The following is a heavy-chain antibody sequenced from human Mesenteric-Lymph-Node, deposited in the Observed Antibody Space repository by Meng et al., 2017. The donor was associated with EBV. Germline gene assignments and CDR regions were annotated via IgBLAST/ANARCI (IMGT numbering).Heavy chain of an antibody. D-gene: IGHD1-26*01. V-gene: IGHV7-4-1*02. CDR1: GHTFTSYP. CDR2: INTNTGNP. J-gene: IGHJ2*01. Sequence: QVSLVQSGSELKKPGASVKVSCTASGHTFTSYPMNWVRQAPGQGLEWMGGINTNTGNPTYAQGFTGRFVFSLDSSVSTAYLQISSLKAEDTAVYYCARKVGISSANWYFDVWGRGTLVTVSS. CDR3: ARKVGISSANWYFDV.